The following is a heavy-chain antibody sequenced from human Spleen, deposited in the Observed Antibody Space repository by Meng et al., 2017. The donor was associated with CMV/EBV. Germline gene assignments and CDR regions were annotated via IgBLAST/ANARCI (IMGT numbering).Heavy chain of an antibody. J-gene: IGHJ6*02. CDR2: ISSSSSYI. V-gene: IGHV3-21*01. CDR3: ARDSPFGWELPLLYYYYYYGMDV. D-gene: IGHD1-26*01. Sequence: ETLSLTCTVSGGSISNSSYYWGWVRQAPGKGLEWVSSISSSSSYIYYADSVKGRFTISRDNAKNSLYLQMNSLRAEDTAVYYCARDSPFGWELPLLYYYYYYGMDVWGQGTTVTVSS. CDR1: GGSISNSSYY.